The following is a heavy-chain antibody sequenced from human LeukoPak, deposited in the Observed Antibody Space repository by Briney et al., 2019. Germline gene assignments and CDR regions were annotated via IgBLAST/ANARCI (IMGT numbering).Heavy chain of an antibody. V-gene: IGHV1-18*01. J-gene: IGHJ4*02. D-gene: IGHD3-22*01. CDR2: IGAYNGNT. CDR1: GYTFTSYG. CDR3: ARVPYYYESTDYFDY. Sequence: ASVKVSCKASGYTFTSYGISWVRQAPGQGLEWMGWIGAYNGNTNYAQKLQGRVTMTTDTSTSTAYMELRSLRSDDTAVYYCARVPYYYESTDYFDYWGQGTLVTVSS.